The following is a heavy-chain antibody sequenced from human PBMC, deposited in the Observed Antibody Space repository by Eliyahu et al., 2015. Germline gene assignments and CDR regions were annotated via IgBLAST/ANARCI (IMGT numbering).Heavy chain of an antibody. V-gene: IGHV3-9*01. CDR3: AKDIADYYGMDV. Sequence: EVQLVESGGGLVQPXRSLXXSCAAXVFXFDDYAMHWVRQXPGKGLEWVXGISWNSGSIGYADSVKGRFTISRDNAKNSLYLQMNSLRAEDTALYYCAKDIADYYGMDVWGQGTTVTVSS. CDR1: VFXFDDYA. J-gene: IGHJ6*02. CDR2: ISWNSGSI.